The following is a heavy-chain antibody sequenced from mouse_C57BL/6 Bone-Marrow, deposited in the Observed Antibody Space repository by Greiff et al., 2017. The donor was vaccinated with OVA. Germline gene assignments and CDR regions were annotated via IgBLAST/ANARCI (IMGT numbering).Heavy chain of an antibody. CDR1: GYTFTNYW. CDR2: IYPGGGYT. J-gene: IGHJ4*01. Sequence: QVQLQQSGAELVRPGTSVKMSCKASGYTFTNYWIGWAKQRPGHGLEWIGDIYPGGGYTNYNEKFKGKATLTADKSSSTAYMQFSSLTSEDSAIYYCASRTYYYAMDYWGQGTSVTVSS. V-gene: IGHV1-63*01. CDR3: ASRTYYYAMDY.